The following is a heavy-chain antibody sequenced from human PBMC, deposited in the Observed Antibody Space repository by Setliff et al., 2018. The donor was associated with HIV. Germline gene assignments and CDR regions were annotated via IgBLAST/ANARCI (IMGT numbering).Heavy chain of an antibody. CDR1: GYTFTNYW. CDR3: ARSDYDVLTGFWYFDL. D-gene: IGHD3-9*01. CDR2: IYPGDSDA. V-gene: IGHV5-51*01. Sequence: GESLKISCKGSGYTFTNYWIGWVRQMPGKGLEWMGIIYPGDSDARYSPSFQGQVTISADKSISIAYLQWTSLKASDTATYYCARSDYDVLTGFWYFDLWGRGTLVTVSS. J-gene: IGHJ2*01.